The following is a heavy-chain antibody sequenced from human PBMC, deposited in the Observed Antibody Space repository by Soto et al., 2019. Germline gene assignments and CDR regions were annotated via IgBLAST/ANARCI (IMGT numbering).Heavy chain of an antibody. D-gene: IGHD1-26*01. CDR2: ISGSGGST. Sequence: GGSLRLSCAASGFTFSSYAMSWVRQAPGKGLEWVSAISGSGGSTYYADSVKGRFTISRDNSKNTLYLQMNSLRAEDTAVYCCAKGFGYSGSYYYYYYYMDVWGKGTRVTVS. CDR1: GFTFSSYA. J-gene: IGHJ6*03. V-gene: IGHV3-23*01. CDR3: AKGFGYSGSYYYYYYYMDV.